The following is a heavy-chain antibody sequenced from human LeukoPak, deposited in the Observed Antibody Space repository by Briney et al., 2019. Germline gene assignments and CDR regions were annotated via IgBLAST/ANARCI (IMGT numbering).Heavy chain of an antibody. CDR1: GGSISSYY. CDR2: IYYSGST. CDR3: ARQYSSSWYIDY. D-gene: IGHD6-13*01. Sequence: SETLSLTCTVSGGSISSYYWSWIRQPPGKGLEWIGYIYYSGSTNYNPSLKSRVTISVDTSKNQFSLKLSSVTAADTAVYYCARQYSSSWYIDYWGQGTLVTVYS. J-gene: IGHJ4*02. V-gene: IGHV4-59*08.